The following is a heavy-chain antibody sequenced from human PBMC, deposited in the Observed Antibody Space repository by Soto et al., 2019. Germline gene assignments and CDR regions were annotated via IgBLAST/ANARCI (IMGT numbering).Heavy chain of an antibody. D-gene: IGHD2-2*02. CDR1: GFRFMSYA. J-gene: IGHJ3*02. CDR2: VKGSGVTT. V-gene: IGHV3-23*01. Sequence: EVQLLESGGGLVQPGGSLRLSCAASGFRFMSYALTWVRQAPGKGLEWVADVKGSGVTTKYADSVKGRFTISRDNSNDTLYLQMNDLRVEDTAIYYCARDGRPYTLYAIDIWGPGTMVTVSS. CDR3: ARDGRPYTLYAIDI.